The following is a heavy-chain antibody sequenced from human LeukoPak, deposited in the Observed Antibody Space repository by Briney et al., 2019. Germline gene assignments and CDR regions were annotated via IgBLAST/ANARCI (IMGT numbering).Heavy chain of an antibody. CDR1: GGTFSSYA. V-gene: IGHV1-69*13. CDR3: ARDGYSSSLDAFDI. CDR2: IIPIFCTA. J-gene: IGHJ3*02. Sequence: SVKVSCKPSGGTFSSYAISWVRQAPGQGLEWMGGIIPIFCTANYAQKFQGRVTITADESTSTAYMELSSLRSEDTAVYYCARDGYSSSLDAFDIWGQGTMVTVSS. D-gene: IGHD6-13*01.